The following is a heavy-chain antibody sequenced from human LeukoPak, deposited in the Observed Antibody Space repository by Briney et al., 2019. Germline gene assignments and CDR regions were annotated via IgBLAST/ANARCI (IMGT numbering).Heavy chain of an antibody. CDR1: GGSISSYY. D-gene: IGHD2-2*01. Sequence: PSETLSLTCTVSGGSISSYYWSWIRQPAGKGLEWIGRIYTSGSTNYKHSLKSRVTMSVDTSTNQFSLKLSSVTAADTAVYYCARALPRRGYYYYGMDVWGQGTTVTVSS. CDR2: IYTSGST. V-gene: IGHV4-4*07. J-gene: IGHJ6*02. CDR3: ARALPRRGYYYYGMDV.